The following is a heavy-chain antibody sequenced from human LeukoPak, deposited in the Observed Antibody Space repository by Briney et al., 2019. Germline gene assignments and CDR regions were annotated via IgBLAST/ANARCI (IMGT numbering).Heavy chain of an antibody. D-gene: IGHD3-9*01. CDR2: ISGSGGST. J-gene: IGHJ4*02. CDR3: ATSLLLTGYLPHFDY. Sequence: PGGSLRLSCAASGFTFSSYAMSWVRQAPGKGLEWVSAISGSGGSTYYADSVKGRFTISRDNSKHPLYLQINSLTAEDTAVYYCATSLLLTGYLPHFDYWGQGTLVTVSS. CDR1: GFTFSSYA. V-gene: IGHV3-23*01.